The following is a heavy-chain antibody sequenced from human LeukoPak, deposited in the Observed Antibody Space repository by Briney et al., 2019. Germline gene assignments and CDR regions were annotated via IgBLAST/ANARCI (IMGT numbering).Heavy chain of an antibody. V-gene: IGHV3-20*04. D-gene: IGHD4-17*01. Sequence: PGGSLRLSCAASGFTFSSYGMSWVRQAPGKGLEWVSGINWNGGSTGYADSVKGRFTISRDNAKNSLDLQMNSLRVEDTALYYCARDHDYEAAFDIWGQGTMVTVSS. CDR1: GFTFSSYG. CDR2: INWNGGST. J-gene: IGHJ3*02. CDR3: ARDHDYEAAFDI.